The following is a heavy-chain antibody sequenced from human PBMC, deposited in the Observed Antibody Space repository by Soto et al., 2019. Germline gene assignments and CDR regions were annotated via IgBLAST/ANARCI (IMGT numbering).Heavy chain of an antibody. Sequence: QITLRESGPTLVKPTQPLTLTCTFSGFSLTTSGVGVGWIRQPPGKALEWLALILWIDDKRYSPSLTSRLTITKDTSKNQVVLTVTNMDPVDTATYFCVHIYYDSTGYYRVSYFDYWGQGTLVTVSS. D-gene: IGHD3-22*01. CDR3: VHIYYDSTGYYRVSYFDY. J-gene: IGHJ4*02. CDR2: ILWIDDK. CDR1: GFSLTTSGVG. V-gene: IGHV2-5*01.